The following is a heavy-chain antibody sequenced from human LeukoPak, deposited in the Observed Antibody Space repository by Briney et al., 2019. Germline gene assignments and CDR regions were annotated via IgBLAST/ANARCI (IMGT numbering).Heavy chain of an antibody. CDR3: ARDRRGYNGILRY. J-gene: IGHJ4*02. D-gene: IGHD1-1*01. CDR2: IDPYNGNT. Sequence: GASVKVSCKASGYTFTSYALTWVRQAPGQALEWMGYIDPYNGNTNYAQKFQGRVTMTTDRSTNTGYMDLRSLRSDDTAVYYCARDRRGYNGILRYWGQGALVTVSS. V-gene: IGHV1-18*01. CDR1: GYTFTSYA.